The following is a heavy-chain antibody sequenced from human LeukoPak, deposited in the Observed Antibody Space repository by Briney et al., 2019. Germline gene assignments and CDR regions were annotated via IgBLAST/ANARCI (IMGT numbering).Heavy chain of an antibody. CDR2: IKSKTDGGTT. Sequence: PGGSLRLSCAASGFTFTNAWMSWVRQAPGKGLEWVGRIKSKTDGGTTDYTAPVKGRFTISRDDSRNTLYLQMNSLKTEDTAVYYCTASERRYSSVDYWGQGTLVTVSS. D-gene: IGHD6-19*01. CDR1: GFTFTNAW. CDR3: TASERRYSSVDY. J-gene: IGHJ4*02. V-gene: IGHV3-15*01.